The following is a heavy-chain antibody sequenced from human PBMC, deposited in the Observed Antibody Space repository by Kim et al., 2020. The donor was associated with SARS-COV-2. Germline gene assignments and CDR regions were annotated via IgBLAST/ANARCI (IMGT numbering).Heavy chain of an antibody. Sequence: NTILRTQVTISVDTSKNPCSLKLSSVTAADTAVYYCARSKDTATPNFDYWGQGTLVTVSS. V-gene: IGHV4-39*07. CDR3: ARSKDTATPNFDY. D-gene: IGHD5-18*01. J-gene: IGHJ4*02.